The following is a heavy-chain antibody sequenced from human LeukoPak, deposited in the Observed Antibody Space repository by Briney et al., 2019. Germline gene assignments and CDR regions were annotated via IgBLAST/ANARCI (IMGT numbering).Heavy chain of an antibody. Sequence: GRSLRLSYAASGFTFDDYAMHWVRQAPGKGLXXXXXISWNSGSIGYADSVKGRFTISRDNAKNSLYLQMNSLRAEDTALYSCAKDVKGYYYYYGMDVWGQGTTVTVSS. CDR2: ISWNSGSI. V-gene: IGHV3-9*01. CDR1: GFTFDDYA. J-gene: IGHJ6*02. CDR3: AKDVKGYYYYYGMDV.